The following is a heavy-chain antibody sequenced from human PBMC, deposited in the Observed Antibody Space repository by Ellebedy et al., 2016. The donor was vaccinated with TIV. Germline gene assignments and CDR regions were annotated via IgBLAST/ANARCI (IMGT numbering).Heavy chain of an antibody. CDR1: GFTFDDYA. V-gene: IGHV3-9*01. D-gene: IGHD4-17*01. CDR2: ISWNGGGI. J-gene: IGHJ5*02. CDR3: TKGQATVPTNNWFAP. Sequence: PGGSLRLSCVASGFTFDDYAMHWVRQPPGKGLEWVSGISWNGGGIGYADSVKGRFTIFRDNAKKTLYLQMNSLRAEDTALYFCTKGQATVPTNNWFAPWGQGTLVTVSS.